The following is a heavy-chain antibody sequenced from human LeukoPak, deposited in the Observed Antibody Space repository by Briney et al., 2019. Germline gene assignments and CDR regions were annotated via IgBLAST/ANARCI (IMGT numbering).Heavy chain of an antibody. Sequence: PGRSLRLSCAASGFTFDDYAMHWVRQAPGKGLEWVSGISWNSGSRGYADSVKGRFTISRDNSKNTLYLQMNSLRAEDTAVYYCANLEDCSGGSCYFQHWGQGTLVTVSS. V-gene: IGHV3-9*01. D-gene: IGHD2-15*01. CDR3: ANLEDCSGGSCYFQH. CDR1: GFTFDDYA. CDR2: ISWNSGSR. J-gene: IGHJ1*01.